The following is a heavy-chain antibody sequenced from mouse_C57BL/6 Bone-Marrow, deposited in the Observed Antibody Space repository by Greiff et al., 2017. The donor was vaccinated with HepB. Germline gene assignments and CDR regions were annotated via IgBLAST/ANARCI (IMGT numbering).Heavy chain of an antibody. V-gene: IGHV1-50*01. J-gene: IGHJ2*01. CDR3: ASLYCFDY. D-gene: IGHD2-3*01. Sequence: QVPLQQPGAELVKPGASVKLSCKASGYSFTSYWMQWVKLRPGPGLAWIGQTDPSDSYTNYKQKFKGKATLTVYTSSSQADMQLSSLTSEYSAIYYCASLYCFDYRGQGTTLTVSS. CDR2: TDPSDSYT. CDR1: GYSFTSYW.